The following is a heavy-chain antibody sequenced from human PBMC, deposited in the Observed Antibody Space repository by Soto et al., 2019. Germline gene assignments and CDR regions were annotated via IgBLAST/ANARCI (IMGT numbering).Heavy chain of an antibody. CDR3: KREAATGIYYYGMDV. CDR2: IIPIFGTA. CDR1: GGTYSSYA. D-gene: IGHD6-13*01. Sequence: SVKVSCKASGGTYSSYAISWVRQAPGQGLEWMGGIIPIFGTANYAPKFQGRVTITADESTSTAYMELSSLRSEDTAVYYCKREAATGIYYYGMDVWGHGTTVTVSS. J-gene: IGHJ6*02. V-gene: IGHV1-69*01.